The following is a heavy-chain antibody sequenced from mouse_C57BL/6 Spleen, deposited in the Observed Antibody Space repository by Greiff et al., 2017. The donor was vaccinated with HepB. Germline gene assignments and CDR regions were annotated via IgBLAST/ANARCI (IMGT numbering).Heavy chain of an antibody. V-gene: IGHV1-55*01. CDR2: IYPGSGST. Sequence: QVQLQQPGAELVKPGASVKMSCKASGYTFTSYWITWVKQRPGQGLEWIGDIYPGSGSTNYNEKFKSKATLTVDTSSSTAYMQLSSLTSEDSAVYYCARWQFITTVDCYIDVWGTGTPVTVSS. J-gene: IGHJ1*03. CDR3: ARWQFITTVDCYIDV. CDR1: GYTFTSYW. D-gene: IGHD1-1*01.